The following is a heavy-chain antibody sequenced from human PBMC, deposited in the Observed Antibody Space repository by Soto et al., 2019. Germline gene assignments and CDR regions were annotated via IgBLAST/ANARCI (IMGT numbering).Heavy chain of an antibody. CDR2: ISYDGSNK. CDR3: ASGRYDASGYFDY. Sequence: GGSLRLSCAASGFTFSSYAMHWVRQAPGKGLEWVAVISYDGSNKYYADSVKGRFTISRDNSKNTAYMELSSLRSDDTAMFYCASGRYDASGYFDYWGQGTLVTVSS. V-gene: IGHV3-30-3*01. CDR1: GFTFSSYA. D-gene: IGHD3-22*01. J-gene: IGHJ4*02.